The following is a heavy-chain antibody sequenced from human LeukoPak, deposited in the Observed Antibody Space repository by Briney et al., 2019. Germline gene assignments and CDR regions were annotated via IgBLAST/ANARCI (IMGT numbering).Heavy chain of an antibody. CDR1: GYTFTSFY. CDR2: INPSGGTT. D-gene: IGHD5-24*01. J-gene: IGHJ3*02. Sequence: ASVKVSCKASGYTFTSFYMHWVRQAPGQGLEWMGIINPSGGTTSYAQKFQGRVTMTRDTSTSTVYMELSSLRSEDTAIYYCARIRDGYNDAYDIWGQGTVVTVPS. V-gene: IGHV1-46*01. CDR3: ARIRDGYNDAYDI.